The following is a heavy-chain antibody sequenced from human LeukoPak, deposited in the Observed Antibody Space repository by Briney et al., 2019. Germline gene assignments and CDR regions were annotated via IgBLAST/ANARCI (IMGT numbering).Heavy chain of an antibody. CDR1: GFTFSNYG. J-gene: IGHJ4*02. Sequence: GGSLRLSCAASGFTFSNYGMHWVRQAPGKGLEWVTFIRSDATSEFYADSVKGRFTISRDNSRNTLYLQMNSLRAEDTAVYYCAKDLPAAYFDYWGQGTLVTVSS. CDR3: AKDLPAAYFDY. D-gene: IGHD2-2*01. CDR2: IRSDATSE. V-gene: IGHV3-30*02.